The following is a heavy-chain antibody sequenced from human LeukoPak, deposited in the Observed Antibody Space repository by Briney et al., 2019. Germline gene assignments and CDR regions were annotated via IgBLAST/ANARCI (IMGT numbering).Heavy chain of an antibody. CDR1: GGSISRYH. D-gene: IGHD6-19*01. Sequence: SETLSLTCTVSGGSISRYHWSWVRQSPGKGLEWIGYVYYNGSPNYHPSLVSRVTMLMETSKNQFSLSLSSVTAADTAVYYCARHGGGWSFDFWGQGTLVTVSS. CDR3: ARHGGGWSFDF. CDR2: VYYNGSP. V-gene: IGHV4-59*08. J-gene: IGHJ4*02.